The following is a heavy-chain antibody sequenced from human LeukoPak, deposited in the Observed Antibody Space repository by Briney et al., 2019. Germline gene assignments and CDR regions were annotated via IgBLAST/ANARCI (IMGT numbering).Heavy chain of an antibody. V-gene: IGHV1-2*02. J-gene: IGHJ4*02. CDR3: ARDLGVLIRAGVRN. D-gene: IGHD2-8*01. CDR2: IILKSGAT. CDR1: GYTLTDYY. Sequence: ASVKDSCKASGYTLTDYYIHCVRPALGQGLEWMFYIILKSGATDYAQNFQGRVTMTRDTSISAAYMELTSLRSDDTAVYYCARDLGVLIRAGVRNWGQGTLVTVSS.